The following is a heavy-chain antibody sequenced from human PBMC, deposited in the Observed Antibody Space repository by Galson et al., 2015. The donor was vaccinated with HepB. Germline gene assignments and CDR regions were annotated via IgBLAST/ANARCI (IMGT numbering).Heavy chain of an antibody. CDR1: GFTFSSYW. CDR3: ARDPDSYSSSWYYFDY. CDR2: IKQDGSEK. J-gene: IGHJ4*02. Sequence: SLRLSCAASGFTFSSYWMSWVRQTPGKGLEWVANIKQDGSEKYYVDSVKGRFTISRDNAKNSLYLQMNSLRAEDTAVYYCARDPDSYSSSWYYFDYWGQGTLVTVSS. D-gene: IGHD6-13*01. V-gene: IGHV3-7*03.